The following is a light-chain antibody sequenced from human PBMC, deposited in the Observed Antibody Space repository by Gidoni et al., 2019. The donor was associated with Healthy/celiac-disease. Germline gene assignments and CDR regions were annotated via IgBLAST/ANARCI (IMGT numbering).Light chain of an antibody. CDR2: SNS. CDR1: SSNIGSNP. Sequence: QSVLTQPPSASGTPGQRVTITSSGSSSNIGSNPVNWDQQLPGPAPKRLIYSNSQRPSGGPAPFACSKSGSSASLAVTGRQSEDGADYYCAAWDDSLNGLWVFGGGTKLTVL. V-gene: IGLV1-44*01. CDR3: AAWDDSLNGLWV. J-gene: IGLJ3*02.